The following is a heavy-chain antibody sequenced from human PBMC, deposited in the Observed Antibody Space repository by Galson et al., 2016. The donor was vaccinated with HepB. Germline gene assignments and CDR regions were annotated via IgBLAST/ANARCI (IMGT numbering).Heavy chain of an antibody. CDR2: ISTDGIRR. Sequence: SLRLSCAASGFTFGDYYMSWIRQPPGKGLEWVSFISTDGIRRHSGESVEGRFTVSRDNVKNSLYLYINNPRADDTAVYYCARVLSHGMDVWGQGTTVIASS. J-gene: IGHJ6*02. V-gene: IGHV3-11*01. CDR3: ARVLSHGMDV. CDR1: GFTFGDYY.